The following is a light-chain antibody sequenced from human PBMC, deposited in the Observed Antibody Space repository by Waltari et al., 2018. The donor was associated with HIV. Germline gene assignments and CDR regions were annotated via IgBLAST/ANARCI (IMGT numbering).Light chain of an antibody. V-gene: IGLV2-14*01. CDR1: RSDIGPSKY. CDR3: SSYISTTTL. J-gene: IGLJ1*01. CDR2: EVS. Sequence: QSAPPQPPSVSGSPGQSVTISCTGNRSDIGPSKYISWYQQSPGKAPKLIFYEVSNRPSGVSNRFSGSKSGNTASLTISGLQAEDEADYYCSSYISTTTLVGTGTKVTVL.